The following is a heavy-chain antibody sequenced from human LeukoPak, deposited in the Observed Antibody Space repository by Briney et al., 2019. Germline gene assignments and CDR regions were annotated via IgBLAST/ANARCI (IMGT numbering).Heavy chain of an antibody. D-gene: IGHD3-22*01. CDR2: ISGSGGST. V-gene: IGHV3-23*01. CDR3: ADYYDSSHFDY. CDR1: GFTFSDYT. Sequence: GGSLRLSCAASGFTFSDYTMSWVRQAPGKGLEWVSAISGSGGSTYYADSVKGRFTISRDNSKNTLYLQMNSLRAEDTAVYYCADYYDSSHFDYWGQGTLVTVSS. J-gene: IGHJ4*02.